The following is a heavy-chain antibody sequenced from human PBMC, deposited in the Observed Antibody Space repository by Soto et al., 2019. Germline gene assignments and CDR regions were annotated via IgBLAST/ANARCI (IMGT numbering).Heavy chain of an antibody. V-gene: IGHV4-59*01. D-gene: IGHD6-13*01. CDR3: ARAPRVAAAGDFDS. CDR1: GASITSYY. Sequence: PSETRSLTCTVSGASITSYYWSWIRQPPGKGLEWIGYIYNSGSTTYNPSLKSRVTISGDTSKNRFSLKLSSVTATDTAVYYCARAPRVAAAGDFDSWGQGTLVTVSS. J-gene: IGHJ4*02. CDR2: IYNSGST.